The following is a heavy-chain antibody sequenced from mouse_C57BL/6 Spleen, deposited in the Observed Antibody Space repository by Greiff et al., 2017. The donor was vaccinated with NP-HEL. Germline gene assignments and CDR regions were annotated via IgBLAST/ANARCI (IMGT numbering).Heavy chain of an antibody. Sequence: EVQLQQSGPELVKPGASVKISCKASGYTFTDYYMNWVKQSHGKSLEWIGDINPNNGGTSYNQKFKGKATLTVDKSSSTAYMELRSLTSEDSAVYYCARWIYSNYNYYAMDYWGQGTSVTVSS. CDR3: ARWIYSNYNYYAMDY. CDR1: GYTFTDYY. CDR2: INPNNGGT. V-gene: IGHV1-26*01. J-gene: IGHJ4*01. D-gene: IGHD2-5*01.